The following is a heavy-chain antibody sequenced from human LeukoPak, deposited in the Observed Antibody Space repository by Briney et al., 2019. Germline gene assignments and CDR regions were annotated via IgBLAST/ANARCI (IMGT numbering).Heavy chain of an antibody. J-gene: IGHJ6*03. CDR3: AREGYYDFWSGNYYYYYMDV. Sequence: GGSLRLSCAASGFTFSSYWMSWVRQAPGKGLEWVANIKQDGGEKYYVDSVKGRFTISRDNAKNSLYLQMNSLRAEDTAVYYCAREGYYDFWSGNYYYYYMDVWGKGTTVTVSS. CDR1: GFTFSSYW. V-gene: IGHV3-7*01. D-gene: IGHD3-3*01. CDR2: IKQDGGEK.